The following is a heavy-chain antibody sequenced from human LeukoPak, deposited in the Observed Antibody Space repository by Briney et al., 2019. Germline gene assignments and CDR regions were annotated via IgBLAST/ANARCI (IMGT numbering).Heavy chain of an antibody. D-gene: IGHD3-3*01. CDR1: GYTFTSYD. J-gene: IGHJ4*02. V-gene: IGHV1-8*03. Sequence: ASVKVSCKASGYTFTSYDINWVRQATGQGLEWMGWMNPNGGNTGYAQKFQGRVTITRNTSISTAYMELSSLRSEDTAVYYCARGKVLRFLEWLSPSYFDYWGQGTLVTVSS. CDR2: MNPNGGNT. CDR3: ARGKVLRFLEWLSPSYFDY.